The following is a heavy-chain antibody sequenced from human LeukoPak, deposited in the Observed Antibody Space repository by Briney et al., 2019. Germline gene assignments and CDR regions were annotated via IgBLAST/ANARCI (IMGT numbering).Heavy chain of an antibody. CDR1: GYTFTGYY. CDR2: INPNTGGT. CDR3: ARVSYYYDSSGWNY. V-gene: IGHV1-2*02. D-gene: IGHD3-22*01. Sequence: ASVNVSCQASGYTFTGYYLHWVRQAPGQGLEWTGWINPNTGGTNYAQKFQGRVTVTRDTSISTAYMELSRLRSDDTAVYYCARVSYYYDSSGWNYWGQGSLVTVSS. J-gene: IGHJ4*02.